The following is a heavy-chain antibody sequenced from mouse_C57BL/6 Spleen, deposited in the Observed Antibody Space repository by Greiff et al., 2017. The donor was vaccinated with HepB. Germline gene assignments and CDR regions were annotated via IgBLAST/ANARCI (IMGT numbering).Heavy chain of an antibody. CDR2: ISYSGST. D-gene: IGHD3-2*02. CDR3: ARGSQAKGPWFAY. V-gene: IGHV3-1*01. J-gene: IGHJ3*01. Sequence: DVKLQESGPGMVKPSQSLSLTCTVPGYSITSGYDWHWIRHFPGNKLEWMGYISYSGSTNYNPSLKSRISITHDTSKNHFFLKLNSVTTEDTATYYCARGSQAKGPWFAYWGQGTLVTVSA. CDR1: GYSITSGYD.